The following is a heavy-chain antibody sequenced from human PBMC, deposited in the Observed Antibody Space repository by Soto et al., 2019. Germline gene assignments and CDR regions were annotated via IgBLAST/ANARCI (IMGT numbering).Heavy chain of an antibody. CDR1: GDSVSSNSAA. CDR3: ARAPNTYYDFWSGYYTDWFDP. CDR2: TYYRSKWYN. Sequence: SQTLLLTCAISGDSVSSNSAAWNWIRQSPSRGLEWLGRTYYRSKWYNDYAVSVKGRITINPDTSKNQFSLQLNSVTPEDTAVYYCARAPNTYYDFWSGYYTDWFDPWGQGTLVTVSS. V-gene: IGHV6-1*01. J-gene: IGHJ5*02. D-gene: IGHD3-3*01.